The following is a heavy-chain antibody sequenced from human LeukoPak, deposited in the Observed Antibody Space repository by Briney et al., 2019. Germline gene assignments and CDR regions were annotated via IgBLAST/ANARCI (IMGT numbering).Heavy chain of an antibody. J-gene: IGHJ1*01. V-gene: IGHV1-8*01. CDR1: GYTFTSYD. Sequence: GASVKVSCKASGYTFTSYDINWVRQATGQGLGWMGWMNPNSANTGYAQKFQGRVTMTRNTSISTAYMELSSLRSEDTAMYYCARGLRDSSGREYFQHWGQGTRVTVSS. D-gene: IGHD3-22*01. CDR3: ARGLRDSSGREYFQH. CDR2: MNPNSANT.